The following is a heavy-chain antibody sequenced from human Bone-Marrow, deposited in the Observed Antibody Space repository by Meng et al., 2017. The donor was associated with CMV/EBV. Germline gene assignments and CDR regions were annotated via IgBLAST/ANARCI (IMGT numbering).Heavy chain of an antibody. D-gene: IGHD2-21*01. CDR3: ARDLEGPDCGGDCHAFDI. CDR2: IYSGGSI. Sequence: GESLKISCAASGFNINNNYMNWVRQAPGKGLEWVSIIYSGGSIYYADSVKGRFTISRDNSKNTLYLQMNSLRPEDTALYYCARDLEGPDCGGDCHAFDIWGQGTLV. J-gene: IGHJ3*02. V-gene: IGHV3-66*02. CDR1: GFNINNNY.